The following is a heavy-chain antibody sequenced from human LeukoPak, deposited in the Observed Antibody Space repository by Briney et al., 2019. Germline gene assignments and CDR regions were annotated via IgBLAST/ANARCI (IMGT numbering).Heavy chain of an antibody. J-gene: IGHJ6*02. D-gene: IGHD6-19*01. Sequence: SVKVSCKASGYTFTSYYMHWVRQAPGQGLEWMGIINPSGGSTSYAQKFQGRVTMTRDTSTSTVYMELSSLRSEDTAVYYCARASVAVAGPLGGGDYGMDVWGQGTTVTVSS. CDR2: INPSGGST. V-gene: IGHV1-46*01. CDR3: ARASVAVAGPLGGGDYGMDV. CDR1: GYTFTSYY.